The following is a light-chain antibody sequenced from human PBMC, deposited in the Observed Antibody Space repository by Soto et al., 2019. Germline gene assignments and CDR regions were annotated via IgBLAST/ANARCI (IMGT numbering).Light chain of an antibody. CDR3: QQSYSSAIT. CDR1: QSISTY. V-gene: IGKV1-39*01. CDR2: DAS. Sequence: DIQMTQSPSSLSASVGDRVTITCRASQSISTYLNWYQQKPGKAPRVLMYDASSLQSGVPSRFSGSGSGTDFTLTISSLQPEDFATYFCQQSYSSAITFGQGTRLEIK. J-gene: IGKJ5*01.